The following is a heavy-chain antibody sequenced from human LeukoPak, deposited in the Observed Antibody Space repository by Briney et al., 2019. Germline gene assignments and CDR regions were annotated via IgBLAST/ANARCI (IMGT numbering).Heavy chain of an antibody. V-gene: IGHV4-59*08. CDR1: GGSISSYY. CDR2: IYYTGST. Sequence: PSGTLSLTCTVSGGSISSYYWSWIRQPPGKGLEWIGYIYYTGSTNYNPSLKSRVTISVDTSKNQFSLKLTSVTAADTAVYYCARHPRYTSSWFDPWGQGTLVTVSS. CDR3: ARHPRYTSSWFDP. J-gene: IGHJ5*02. D-gene: IGHD3-16*02.